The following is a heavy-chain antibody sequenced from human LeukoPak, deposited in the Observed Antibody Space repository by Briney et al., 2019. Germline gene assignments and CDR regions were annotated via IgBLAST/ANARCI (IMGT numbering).Heavy chain of an antibody. D-gene: IGHD2-15*01. CDR3: ARWVGYSNWFDP. CDR1: GYTFTGYY. J-gene: IGHJ5*02. V-gene: IGHV1-2*02. CDR2: INPNRGDT. Sequence: ASVKVSCKASGYTFTGYYVLWVRQAPGQGLEWMGWINPNRGDTNYAQKFQGRVTMTRDTSISTAYMELSGLKSHDTAVYYCARWVGYSNWFDPWGQGTLVTVSS.